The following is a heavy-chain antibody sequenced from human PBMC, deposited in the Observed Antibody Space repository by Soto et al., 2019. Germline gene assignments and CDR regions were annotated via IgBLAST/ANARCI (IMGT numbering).Heavy chain of an antibody. CDR2: ISPYDGNT. D-gene: IGHD3-22*01. Sequence: ASVRVSCKASGYTFSSYGINWVRQAPGQGLEWLGWISPYDGNTKYAQILQGRVSMTTDTSTKTAYMEVRSLRSDDTAVYYCARGGYYDSSGSRNYHYYGMNVWGQGTTVTVS. V-gene: IGHV1-18*01. CDR1: GYTFSSYG. J-gene: IGHJ6*02. CDR3: ARGGYYDSSGSRNYHYYGMNV.